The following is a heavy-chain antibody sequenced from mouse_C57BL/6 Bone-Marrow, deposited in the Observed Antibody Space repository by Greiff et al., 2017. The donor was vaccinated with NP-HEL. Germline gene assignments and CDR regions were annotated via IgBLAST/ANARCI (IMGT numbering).Heavy chain of an antibody. CDR3: ARGSSFDY. J-gene: IGHJ2*01. CDR2: IDPSDSYT. CDR1: GYTFTSYW. Sequence: QVQLKQPGAELVKPGASVKLSCKASGYTFTSYWMQWVKQRPGQGLEWIGEIDPSDSYTNYNQKFKGKATFTVDTASSTAYMQLSSLTSEDSAVYYCARGSSFDYWGQGTTLTVSS. D-gene: IGHD1-1*01. V-gene: IGHV1-50*01.